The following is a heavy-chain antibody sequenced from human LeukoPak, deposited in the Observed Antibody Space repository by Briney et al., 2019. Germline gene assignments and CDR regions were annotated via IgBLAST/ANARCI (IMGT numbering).Heavy chain of an antibody. CDR1: GFTFSSYS. J-gene: IGHJ6*03. V-gene: IGHV3-21*01. CDR2: ISSSSSYI. Sequence: NSGGSLRLSCAASGFTFSSYSMNWVRQAPGKGLEWVSSISSSSSYIYYADSVKGRFTISRDNAKNSLYLQMNSLRAEDTAVYYCARGDSYYYYYMDVWGKGTTVTVSS. CDR3: ARGDSYYYYYMDV.